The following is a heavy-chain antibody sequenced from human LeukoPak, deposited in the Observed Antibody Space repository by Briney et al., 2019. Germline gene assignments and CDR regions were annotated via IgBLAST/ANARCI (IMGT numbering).Heavy chain of an antibody. CDR3: ARDHSGKYYDFWSGSFFDY. D-gene: IGHD3-3*01. Sequence: GGSLRLSCAASGFTFSSYGMHWVRQAPGKGLEWEAVIWYDGSNKYYADSVKGRFTISRDNSKNTLYLQMNSLRAEDTAVYYCARDHSGKYYDFWSGSFFDYWGQGTLVTVSS. V-gene: IGHV3-33*01. CDR2: IWYDGSNK. J-gene: IGHJ4*02. CDR1: GFTFSSYG.